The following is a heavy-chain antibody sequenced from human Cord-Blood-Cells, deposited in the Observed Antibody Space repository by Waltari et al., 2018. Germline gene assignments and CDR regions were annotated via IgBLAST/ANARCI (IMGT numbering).Heavy chain of an antibody. CDR1: GGSFSGYY. D-gene: IGHD2-8*01. CDR3: ARGSMGSFDY. Sequence: QVQLQQWGAGLLKPSETLSLTCAVYGGSFSGYYWSWIRQPPGKGLEWIGEINHSGSNNYNPSLKSRVTISVDTSKNQFSLKLSSVTAADTAVYYCARGSMGSFDYWGQGTLVTVSS. J-gene: IGHJ4*02. CDR2: INHSGSN. V-gene: IGHV4-34*01.